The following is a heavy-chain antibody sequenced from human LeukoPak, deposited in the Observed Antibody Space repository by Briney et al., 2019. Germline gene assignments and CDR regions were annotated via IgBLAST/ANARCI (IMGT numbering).Heavy chain of an antibody. CDR1: GGSISSGSYY. CDR3: ASNSEKYYYYGMDV. Sequence: SQTLSLTCTVSGGSISSGSYYWSWIRQPAGKGLEWIGRIYTSGSTNYSPSLKSRVTISVDTSKNQFSLKLSSVTAADTAVYYCASNSEKYYYYGMDVWGQGTTVTVSS. J-gene: IGHJ6*02. D-gene: IGHD1-1*01. V-gene: IGHV4-61*02. CDR2: IYTSGST.